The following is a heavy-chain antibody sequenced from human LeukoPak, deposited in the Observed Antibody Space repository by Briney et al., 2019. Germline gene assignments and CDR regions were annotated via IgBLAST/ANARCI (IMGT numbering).Heavy chain of an antibody. J-gene: IGHJ4*02. Sequence: ASVKISCKASAYTFTTYGITWVRQAPGQGLEWVGWISPHNGNTKYTEKFQGRINMTTDTSTSTAYIELRSLRSDDTAVYFCARECDGDCYFIAFDYWGQGSLVTVSS. CDR1: AYTFTTYG. CDR2: ISPHNGNT. CDR3: ARECDGDCYFIAFDY. D-gene: IGHD2-21*02. V-gene: IGHV1-18*01.